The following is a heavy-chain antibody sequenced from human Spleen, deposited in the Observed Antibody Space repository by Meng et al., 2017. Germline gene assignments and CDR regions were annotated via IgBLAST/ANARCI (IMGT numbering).Heavy chain of an antibody. CDR3: ARGRSSSGWYNYFDY. Sequence: GESLKISCAASGFTFSDYYMNWIRQAPGKGLECVSYITGSGRTIYYADSVKGRFTISRDNAKNSLYLQMNSLRAEDTAVYYCARGRSSSGWYNYFDYWGQGTLVTVSS. V-gene: IGHV3-11*04. CDR2: ITGSGRTI. J-gene: IGHJ4*02. CDR1: GFTFSDYY. D-gene: IGHD6-19*01.